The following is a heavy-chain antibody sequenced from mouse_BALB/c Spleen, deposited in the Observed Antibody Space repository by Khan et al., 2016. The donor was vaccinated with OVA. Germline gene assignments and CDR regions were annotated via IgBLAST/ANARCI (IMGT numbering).Heavy chain of an antibody. V-gene: IGHV1-7*01. D-gene: IGHD2-10*02. Sequence: VELQESGAELAKPGASVKMSCKASGYTFTTYWMHWVKQRPGQGLEWIGYINPTSGYTDYNEKFKDRATLSADKSSSPAYMQLSSVTSEDSAVYYCTRDRMVNWGQGTTLTVSS. J-gene: IGHJ2*01. CDR3: TRDRMVN. CDR1: GYTFTTYW. CDR2: INPTSGYT.